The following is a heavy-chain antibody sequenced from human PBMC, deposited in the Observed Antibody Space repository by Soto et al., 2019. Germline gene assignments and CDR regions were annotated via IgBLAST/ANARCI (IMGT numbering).Heavy chain of an antibody. CDR2: ISYDGSNK. CDR1: GFTVSSYG. V-gene: IGHV3-30*18. Sequence: SGGSLRLSCAASGFTVSSYGMHWVRQAPGKGLEWVEVISYDGSNKYYADSVKGRFTISRDNSKNTLYLQMNSLRAEDTAVYYCAKDRLGYDILTGYPDYWGQGTLVTVSS. CDR3: AKDRLGYDILTGYPDY. J-gene: IGHJ4*02. D-gene: IGHD3-9*01.